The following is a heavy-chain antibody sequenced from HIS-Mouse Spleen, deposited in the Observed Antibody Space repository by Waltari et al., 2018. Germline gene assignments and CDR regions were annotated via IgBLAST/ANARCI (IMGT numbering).Heavy chain of an antibody. CDR1: GFPLRTSGMC. D-gene: IGHD6-19*01. Sequence: QVTLRESGPALVKPTQTLTLTCTFPGFPLRTSGMCVSWLRQPPGKALEWLARIDWDDDKYYSTSLKTRLTISKDTSKNQVVLTMTNMDPVDTATYYCARIAEGYSSGWYAFDYWGQGTLVTVSS. CDR2: IDWDDDK. V-gene: IGHV2-70*15. J-gene: IGHJ4*02. CDR3: ARIAEGYSSGWYAFDY.